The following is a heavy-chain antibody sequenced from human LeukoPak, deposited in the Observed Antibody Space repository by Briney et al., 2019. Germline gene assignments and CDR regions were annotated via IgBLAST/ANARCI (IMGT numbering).Heavy chain of an antibody. V-gene: IGHV3-53*01. Sequence: TGGSLRLSCAASGFTVSSNYMSWVRQAPGKGLEWVSVIYSGGSTYYADSVKGRFTISRDNSKNTLYLQMNSLRAEDTAVHYCAREHDSSGYYEDAFDIWGQGTMVTVSS. D-gene: IGHD3-22*01. CDR2: IYSGGST. J-gene: IGHJ3*02. CDR3: AREHDSSGYYEDAFDI. CDR1: GFTVSSNY.